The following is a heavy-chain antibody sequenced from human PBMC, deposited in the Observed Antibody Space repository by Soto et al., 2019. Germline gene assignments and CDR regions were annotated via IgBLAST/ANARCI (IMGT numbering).Heavy chain of an antibody. V-gene: IGHV1-18*01. J-gene: IGHJ3*02. CDR3: ERDRFGTVTNAFDI. CDR1: GYTFTSYG. D-gene: IGHD4-17*01. Sequence: ASVKVSCKASGYTFTSYGISWVRQAPGQGLEWMGWISAYNGNTNYAQKLQGRVTMTTDTSTSTAYMELRSLRSDATAVYYCERDRFGTVTNAFDIWGQGTMVTVSS. CDR2: ISAYNGNT.